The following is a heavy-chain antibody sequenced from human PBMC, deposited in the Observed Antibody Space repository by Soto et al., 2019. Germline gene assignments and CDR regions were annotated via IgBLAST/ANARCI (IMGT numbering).Heavy chain of an antibody. CDR3: ARDTGRYDSGMDV. Sequence: SETLSLTCTVSCCSISSYYWSWLRQAPGKGLEWIGSIFYLGSTKYNPSLKSRVTMSVDTSQTHFSLTLGSVIAADTARYCCARDTGRYDSGMDVWGQGTTVTVSS. V-gene: IGHV4-59*01. J-gene: IGHJ6*02. D-gene: IGHD3-9*01. CDR1: CCSISSYY. CDR2: IFYLGST.